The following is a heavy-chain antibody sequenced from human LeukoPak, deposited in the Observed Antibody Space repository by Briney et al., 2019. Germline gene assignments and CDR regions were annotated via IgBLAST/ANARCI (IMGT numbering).Heavy chain of an antibody. CDR3: AKSPIAAAGHNWFDP. Sequence: GGSLRLSCAASGFTFDDYAMHWVRQAPGKGLEWVSGISWNSGSIGYADSVKGRFTISRDNAKNSLYLQMNSLRAEDMALYYCAKSPIAAAGHNWFDPWGQGTLVTVSP. CDR2: ISWNSGSI. CDR1: GFTFDDYA. D-gene: IGHD6-13*01. J-gene: IGHJ5*02. V-gene: IGHV3-9*03.